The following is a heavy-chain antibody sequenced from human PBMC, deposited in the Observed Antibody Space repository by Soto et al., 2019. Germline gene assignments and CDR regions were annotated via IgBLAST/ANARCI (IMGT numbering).Heavy chain of an antibody. D-gene: IGHD6-19*01. CDR1: GFTFSNYW. CDR3: ARAQWPHTFDY. CDR2: INGDGSST. Sequence: EVQLVESGGGLVQPGGSLRLSWAASGFTFSNYWMHWVRLAPGKGLDWVSRINGDGSSTSYADSVKGRFTISRDSSTNTLYLELNSLRVEDTAVYYCARAQWPHTFDYWGQGNLVNVSS. J-gene: IGHJ4*02. V-gene: IGHV3-74*01.